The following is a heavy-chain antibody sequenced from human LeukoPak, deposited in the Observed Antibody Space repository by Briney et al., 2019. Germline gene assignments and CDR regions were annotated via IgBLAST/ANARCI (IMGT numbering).Heavy chain of an antibody. V-gene: IGHV1-46*01. CDR2: ISPSGGST. J-gene: IGHJ4*02. CDR3: ARDGHCGGDXXXFGX. CDR1: GYTFTSNY. Sequence: ASVKVSCKAFGYTFTSNYMHWVRQAPGQGPEWMGVISPSGGSTTYAQKFQGRVTLTRDMSTSTDYLELSSLRSEDTAVYYCARDGHCGGDXXXFGXXXQGXLVTV. D-gene: IGHD2-21*02.